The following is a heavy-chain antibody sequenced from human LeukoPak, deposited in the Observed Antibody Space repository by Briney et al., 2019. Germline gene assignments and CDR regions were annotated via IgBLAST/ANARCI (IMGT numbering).Heavy chain of an antibody. V-gene: IGHV1-18*01. CDR3: ARGVERQWFGELYYYYYMDV. D-gene: IGHD3-10*01. J-gene: IGHJ6*03. Sequence: GASVKVSRKSSGYTFNSYGITWVRQAPGQGLEWMGWIHTYNGHTNYAQKLQGRVTMTTDTSTSTAYMELRSLRSDDTAVYYCARGVERQWFGELYYYYYMDVWGKGTTVTVSS. CDR1: GYTFNSYG. CDR2: IHTYNGHT.